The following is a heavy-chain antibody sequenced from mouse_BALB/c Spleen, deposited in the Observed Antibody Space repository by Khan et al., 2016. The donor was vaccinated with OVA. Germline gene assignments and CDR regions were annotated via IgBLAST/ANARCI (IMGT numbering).Heavy chain of an antibody. J-gene: IGHJ4*01. CDR3: ARSDAMDY. CDR2: ISSGSSTI. CDR1: GFTFSSFG. Sequence: EVQLVESGGGLVQPGGSRKLSCAASGFTFSSFGMHWVRQAPEKGLEWVAYISSGSSTIYYADTVKGRSTISRDNPKNTLFLQMTSLRSEDTAMYDCARSDAMDYWGQGTSVTVSS. V-gene: IGHV5-17*02.